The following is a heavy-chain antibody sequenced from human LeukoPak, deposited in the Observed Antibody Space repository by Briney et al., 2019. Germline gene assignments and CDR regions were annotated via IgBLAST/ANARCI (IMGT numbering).Heavy chain of an antibody. CDR2: IYTSGST. J-gene: IGHJ6*03. CDR3: ARSGPYYYSYYMDV. V-gene: IGHV4-61*02. D-gene: IGHD2-8*02. Sequence: TSETLSLTCTVSGGSISSGSYYWSWIRQPAGKGLEWIGRIYTSGSTNYSPSLRSRVTISVDTSKNQFSLKLSSVTAADTAVYYCARSGPYYYSYYMDVWGKGTTVTISS. CDR1: GGSISSGSYY.